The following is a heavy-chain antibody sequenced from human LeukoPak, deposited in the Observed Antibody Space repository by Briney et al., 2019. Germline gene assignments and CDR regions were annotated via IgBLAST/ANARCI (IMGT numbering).Heavy chain of an antibody. CDR1: GGTFSSYA. CDR3: ARVRAIGYYDYVWGSYRQHREAFDI. D-gene: IGHD3-16*02. V-gene: IGHV1-69*05. CDR2: IIPIFGTA. Sequence: SVKVSCKASGGTFSSYAISWVRQAPGQGLEWMGVIIPIFGTANYAQKFQGRVTITTDESTSTAYMELSSLRSEDTAVYYCARVRAIGYYDYVWGSYRQHREAFDIWGQGTMVTVSS. J-gene: IGHJ3*02.